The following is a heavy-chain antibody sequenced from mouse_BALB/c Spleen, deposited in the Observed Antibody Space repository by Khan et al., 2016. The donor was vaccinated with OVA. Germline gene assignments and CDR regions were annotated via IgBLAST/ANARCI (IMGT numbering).Heavy chain of an antibody. J-gene: IGHJ4*01. CDR1: GFSLTSYG. CDR2: IWAGGST. Sequence: QVQLKESGPGLVAPSQSLSITCTVSGFSLTSYGIHWVRQPPGKGLEWLGVIWAGGSTNYNSALMSRLSISKDNSKSQVFLKMSSLQTDDTAMYYCARGDGYYEDAMDYGGQGTSVTVSS. CDR3: ARGDGYYEDAMDY. D-gene: IGHD2-3*01. V-gene: IGHV2-9*02.